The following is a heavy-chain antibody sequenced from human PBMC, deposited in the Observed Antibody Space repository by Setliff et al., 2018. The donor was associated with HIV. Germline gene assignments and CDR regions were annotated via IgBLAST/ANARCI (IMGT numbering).Heavy chain of an antibody. D-gene: IGHD6-13*01. CDR2: IIPILSMT. CDR3: AREGAAAGLDLDY. V-gene: IGHV1-69*10. J-gene: IGHJ4*02. CDR1: GGTFSSSA. Sequence: SVKVSCKASGGTFSSSAFSWVRQAPGQGVEWMGGIIPILSMTSYAQEFQGRITITMDTSASTVYMEVSSLRSEDMAVYYCAREGAAAGLDLDYWGQGTLVTVSS.